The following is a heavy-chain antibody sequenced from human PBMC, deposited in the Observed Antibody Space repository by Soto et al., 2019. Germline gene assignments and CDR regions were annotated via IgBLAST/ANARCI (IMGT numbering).Heavy chain of an antibody. CDR2: INAGNGNT. D-gene: IGHD3-3*01. Sequence: ASVKVSRKASGYTFTSYAMHWLRQAPGQRLEWMGWINAGNGNTKYSQKFQGRVTITRDTSASTAYMELSSLRSEDTAVYYCARDTIFDLYYYYGMDVWGQGTTVTVSS. CDR1: GYTFTSYA. V-gene: IGHV1-3*01. J-gene: IGHJ6*02. CDR3: ARDTIFDLYYYYGMDV.